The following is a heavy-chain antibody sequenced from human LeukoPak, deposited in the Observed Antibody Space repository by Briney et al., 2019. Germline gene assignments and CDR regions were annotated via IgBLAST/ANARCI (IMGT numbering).Heavy chain of an antibody. CDR1: GYSFTSYW. Sequence: GESLKISCKGSGYSFTSYWIGWVRQMPGKGLEWMGIIYPGDSDTRYSPSFQGQATISADKSISTAYLQWSSLKASDTAMYYCARGSVDIVATIGYWGQGTLVTVSS. D-gene: IGHD5-12*01. CDR2: IYPGDSDT. J-gene: IGHJ4*02. V-gene: IGHV5-51*01. CDR3: ARGSVDIVATIGY.